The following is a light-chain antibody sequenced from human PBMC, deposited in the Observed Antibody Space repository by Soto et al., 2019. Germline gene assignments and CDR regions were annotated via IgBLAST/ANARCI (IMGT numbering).Light chain of an antibody. CDR3: QQYNNWPRT. V-gene: IGKV3-15*01. CDR2: GAS. J-gene: IGKJ1*01. CDR1: QSVSSR. Sequence: EIVMTQSPATLSVSPGDTATLSCRASQSVSSRLAWYRQTPGQAPRLLIYGASARPAGIPARFSGSGSGTEFTLTISSLQSEDFAVYYCQQYNNWPRTFGQGTKVDI.